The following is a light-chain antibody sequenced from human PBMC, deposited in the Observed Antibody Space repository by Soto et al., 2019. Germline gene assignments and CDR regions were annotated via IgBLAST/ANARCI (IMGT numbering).Light chain of an antibody. CDR2: SNI. Sequence: QSVLTQPPSMSGAPGQRVTISCTGSSSDIGAGYDVHWYQQFPGTAPKLLIYSNINRPSGVPDRVSGSKSGTSASLAITGLQAEDEAYYYCQSYDSSLGGSKGVFGGGTKVTVL. V-gene: IGLV1-40*01. CDR3: QSYDSSLGGSKGV. J-gene: IGLJ3*02. CDR1: SSDIGAGYD.